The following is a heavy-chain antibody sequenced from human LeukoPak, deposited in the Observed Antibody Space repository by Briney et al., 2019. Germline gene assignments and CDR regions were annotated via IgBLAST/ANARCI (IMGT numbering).Heavy chain of an antibody. CDR1: GGSISSSDYY. D-gene: IGHD5-24*01. CDR2: IYYSGST. V-gene: IGHV4-39*07. CDR3: ARVGVADGSTFDY. Sequence: SETLSLTCTVSGGSISSSDYYWGWIRQPPGKGLEWIGCIYYSGSTYYNPSLKSRVTISVDTSKNQFSLKLSSVTAADTAVYYCARVGVADGSTFDYWGQGTLVTVSS. J-gene: IGHJ4*02.